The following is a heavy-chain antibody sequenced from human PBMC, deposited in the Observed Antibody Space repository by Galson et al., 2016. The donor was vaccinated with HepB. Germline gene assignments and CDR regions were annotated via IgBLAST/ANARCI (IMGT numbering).Heavy chain of an antibody. J-gene: IGHJ6*02. CDR3: ARGVSQTGNRLNQGMDV. D-gene: IGHD1-1*01. V-gene: IGHV1-2*04. CDR1: GYTFTGYY. Sequence: SVKVSCKASGYTFTGYYLHWVRQAPGQGLEWLGWINPYSGATNYAQNLQVWVTMTRDTSINTAYLEVSRLRSDDTAVYYCARGVSQTGNRLNQGMDVWGQGTTVIVSS. CDR2: INPYSGAT.